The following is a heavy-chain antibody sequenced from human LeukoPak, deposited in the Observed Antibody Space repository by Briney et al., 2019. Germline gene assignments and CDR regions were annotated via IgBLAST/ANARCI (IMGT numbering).Heavy chain of an antibody. D-gene: IGHD6-19*01. Sequence: GGSLRLSCAASGFTFSSYAMSWVRQAPGKGLEWVSAISGSGGSTYYADSVKGRSTLSRDNSKNTLYLQMNSLRAEDTAVYYCARGDSSGWYERYYYYMDVWGKGTTVTVSS. V-gene: IGHV3-23*01. CDR1: GFTFSSYA. J-gene: IGHJ6*03. CDR2: ISGSGGST. CDR3: ARGDSSGWYERYYYYMDV.